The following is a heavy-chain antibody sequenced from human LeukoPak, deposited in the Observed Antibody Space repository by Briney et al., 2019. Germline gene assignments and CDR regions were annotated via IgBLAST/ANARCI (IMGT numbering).Heavy chain of an antibody. V-gene: IGHV3-33*01. CDR1: GFTFSNYA. J-gene: IGHJ4*02. Sequence: GRSLRLSCAASGFTFSNYAMHWVRHAPGKGLEWVAVIWYDGSNKYYADSVKGRFTISRDNSKNTLYLQMNSLRAEDTAVYYCARDIYFYGDYVIDYWGQGTLVTVSS. CDR3: ARDIYFYGDYVIDY. CDR2: IWYDGSNK. D-gene: IGHD4-17*01.